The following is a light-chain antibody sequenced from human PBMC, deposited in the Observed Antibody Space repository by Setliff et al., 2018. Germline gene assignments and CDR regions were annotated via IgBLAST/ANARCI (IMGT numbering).Light chain of an antibody. CDR3: CSYAASYNPYV. V-gene: IGLV2-8*01. CDR1: SRDIGAYNS. Sequence: QSALAQPPSASGSPGQSLTISCTGTSRDIGAYNSVSWYQQHPGKAPTLLIYEVTKRPSGVPDRFSGSKSGNTASLTVSGLQADDEADYFCCSYAASYNPYVFGSGTKVTVL. J-gene: IGLJ1*01. CDR2: EVT.